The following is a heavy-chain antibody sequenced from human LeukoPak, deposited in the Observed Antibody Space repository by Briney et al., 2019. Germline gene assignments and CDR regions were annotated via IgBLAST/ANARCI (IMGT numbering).Heavy chain of an antibody. CDR2: ISGSGGGT. V-gene: IGHV3-23*01. D-gene: IGHD3-22*01. Sequence: GGSLRLSCAVSGITLSNYGMSWVRQAPGKGLEWVAGISGSGGGTNYADSVKGRFTISRDNRKNTLYLQMNSLRAEDTAVYFCAKRGVVIRVILVGFHKEAYYFDSWGQGALVTVSS. CDR3: AKRGVVIRVILVGFHKEAYYFDS. CDR1: GITLSNYG. J-gene: IGHJ4*02.